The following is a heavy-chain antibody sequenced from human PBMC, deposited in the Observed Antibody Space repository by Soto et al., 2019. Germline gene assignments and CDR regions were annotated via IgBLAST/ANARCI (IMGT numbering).Heavy chain of an antibody. CDR2: ISGSGGST. V-gene: IGHV3-23*01. CDR1: GFTFSSYA. CDR3: AKDRYGDYVDWFDP. D-gene: IGHD4-17*01. J-gene: IGHJ5*02. Sequence: EVQLLESGGGLVQPGGSLRLSCAASGFTFSSYAMSWVRQAPGKGLEWVSAISGSGGSTYYADSVKVRFTISRDNSKNTLYLQMNSRRSEDTAVYYCAKDRYGDYVDWFDPLGQGNLVTVSS.